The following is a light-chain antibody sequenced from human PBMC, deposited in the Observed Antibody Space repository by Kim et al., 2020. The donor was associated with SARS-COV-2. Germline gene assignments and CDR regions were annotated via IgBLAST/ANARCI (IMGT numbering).Light chain of an antibody. J-gene: IGKJ1*01. V-gene: IGKV3-15*01. Sequence: VAPGDSATLSCRASQSVNSNLAWYQQKPGQAPRLLIYGASTRATGIPARFSGSGSGTEFTLTISSLQSEDFAVYYCQQYSNWPRTFGQGTKVDIK. CDR1: QSVNSN. CDR2: GAS. CDR3: QQYSNWPRT.